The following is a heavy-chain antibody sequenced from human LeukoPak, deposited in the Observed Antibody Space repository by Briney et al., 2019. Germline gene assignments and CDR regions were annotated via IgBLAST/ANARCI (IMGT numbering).Heavy chain of an antibody. J-gene: IGHJ4*02. CDR3: ARGFCNDGTCSPGY. CDR2: IYHSGST. Sequence: PSETLSLTCAVSGYSISSGYYWGWIRQPPGKGLEWIGSIYHSGSTYYNPSLKSQVTISVDVSKNQFSLKLSSVTAADTAVYYCARGFCNDGTCSPGYRGQGTLVTVSS. V-gene: IGHV4-38-2*01. D-gene: IGHD2-15*01. CDR1: GYSISSGYY.